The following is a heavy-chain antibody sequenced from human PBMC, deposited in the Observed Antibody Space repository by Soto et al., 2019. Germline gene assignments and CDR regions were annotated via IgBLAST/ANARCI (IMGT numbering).Heavy chain of an antibody. CDR3: TALVPC. Sequence: EVQRVESGGGLVKPGGALRLSCAASGGTFSDAWMNWVRQAPGKGLEWVGHVKPKASGGTTAYAAFVHGRFTISRDDSTNTLFLLMPNLKTEDAAMYYCTALVPCWCQRTLVAVSS. CDR2: VKPKASGGTT. V-gene: IGHV3-15*07. D-gene: IGHD2-2*01. CDR1: GGTFSDAW. J-gene: IGHJ4*02.